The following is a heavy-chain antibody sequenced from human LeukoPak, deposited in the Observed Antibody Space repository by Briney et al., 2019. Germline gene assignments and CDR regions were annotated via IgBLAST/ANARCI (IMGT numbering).Heavy chain of an antibody. V-gene: IGHV1-2*04. J-gene: IGHJ6*02. Sequence: GASVKVSCKASGYTFTGYYMHWVRQAPGQGLEWMGWINPNSGSTNYAQKFQGWVTMTRDTSISTAYMELSRLRSDDTAVYYCARGGDGTYYYGMDVWGQGTTVTVSS. CDR1: GYTFTGYY. D-gene: IGHD3-10*01. CDR3: ARGGDGTYYYGMDV. CDR2: INPNSGST.